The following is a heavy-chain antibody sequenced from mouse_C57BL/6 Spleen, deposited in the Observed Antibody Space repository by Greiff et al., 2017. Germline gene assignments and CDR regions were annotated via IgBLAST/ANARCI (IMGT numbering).Heavy chain of an antibody. D-gene: IGHD3-2*02. V-gene: IGHV1-52*01. Sequence: QVQLQQSGAELVRPGSSVKLSCKASGYSFTSYWMHWVKQRPIQGLEWIGNIDPSDSETHYNQKFKDKATLTVDKSSSTAYMQLSSLTSEDSAVYYCARTGDSSGYKEFAYWGQGTLVTVSA. CDR1: GYSFTSYW. CDR3: ARTGDSSGYKEFAY. CDR2: IDPSDSET. J-gene: IGHJ3*01.